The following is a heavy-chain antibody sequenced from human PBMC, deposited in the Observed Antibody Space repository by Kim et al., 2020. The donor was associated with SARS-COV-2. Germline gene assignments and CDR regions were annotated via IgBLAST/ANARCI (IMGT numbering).Heavy chain of an antibody. CDR2: IKQDGSEK. CDR1: GFTFSSYW. J-gene: IGHJ3*02. CDR3: VRGRSSGWYDAFDI. V-gene: IGHV3-7*01. Sequence: GGSLRLSCAASGFTFSSYWMTWVRQAPGKGLEWVANIKQDGSEKYYVDSVKGRFTISRDNAKNSMYLQMNSLRVEDTAVYYCVRGRSSGWYDAFDIWGQG. D-gene: IGHD6-19*01.